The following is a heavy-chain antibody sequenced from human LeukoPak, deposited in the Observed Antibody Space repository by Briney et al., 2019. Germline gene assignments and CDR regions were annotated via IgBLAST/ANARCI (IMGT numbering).Heavy chain of an antibody. V-gene: IGHV3-53*01. J-gene: IGHJ4*02. CDR2: IYSGSST. CDR1: GFTVSSNY. D-gene: IGHD6-6*01. Sequence: PGGSLRLSCAASGFTVSSNYMSWVRQAPGKGLEWVSVIYSGSSTYHADSVKGRFTISRDNSKNTLYLQMDSLRGEDTAVYYCAWVAFRSSSYISGIDYWGQGTLVTVSS. CDR3: AWVAFRSSSYISGIDY.